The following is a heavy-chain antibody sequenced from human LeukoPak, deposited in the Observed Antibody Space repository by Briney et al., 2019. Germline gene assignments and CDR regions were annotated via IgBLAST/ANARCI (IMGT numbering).Heavy chain of an antibody. D-gene: IGHD6-19*01. Sequence: GRSLRLSCAASGFTFDDYAMHWVRQAPGKGLEWVSGISWNSGSIGYADSVKGRFTISRDDAKNSLCLQMNSLRAEDTALYYCARGDSSGWYHGYWGQGTLVTVSS. CDR3: ARGDSSGWYHGY. CDR2: ISWNSGSI. V-gene: IGHV3-9*01. CDR1: GFTFDDYA. J-gene: IGHJ4*02.